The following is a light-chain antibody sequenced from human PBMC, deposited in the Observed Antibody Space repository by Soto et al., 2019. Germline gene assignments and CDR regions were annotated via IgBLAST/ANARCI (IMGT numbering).Light chain of an antibody. CDR3: QQYNSSPWT. CDR1: QSISSW. J-gene: IGKJ1*01. Sequence: DIQMTQSPSTLSASVGDRVTITCRASQSISSWLAWYQQKPGKAPQLLIYDASSLESGVPSRFSGSGSGTEFTLTISRLQPDDFATYYCQQYNSSPWTFGQGTKVEIK. CDR2: DAS. V-gene: IGKV1-5*01.